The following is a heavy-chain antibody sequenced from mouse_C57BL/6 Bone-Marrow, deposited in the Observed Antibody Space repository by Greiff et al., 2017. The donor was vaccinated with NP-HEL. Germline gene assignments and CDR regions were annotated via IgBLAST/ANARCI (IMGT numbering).Heavy chain of an antibody. CDR3: TRDRGGSFAY. CDR2: ISSGGDYI. CDR1: GFTFSSYA. D-gene: IGHD1-1*02. V-gene: IGHV5-9-1*02. Sequence: VQLKESGEGLVKPGGSLKLSCAASGFTFSSYAMSWVRQTPEKRLEWVAYISSGGDYIYYADTVKGRFTISRDNARNTLYLQMSSLKSEDTAMYYCTRDRGGSFAYWGQGTLVTVSA. J-gene: IGHJ3*01.